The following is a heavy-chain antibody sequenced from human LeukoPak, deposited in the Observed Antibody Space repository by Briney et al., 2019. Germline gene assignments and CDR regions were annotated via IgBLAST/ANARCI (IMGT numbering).Heavy chain of an antibody. D-gene: IGHD6-19*01. V-gene: IGHV3-33*01. CDR2: MWYDGSNK. CDR1: GFTFSSYG. Sequence: GRSLRLSCAASGFTFSSYGMHWVRQAPGKGLEWVAVMWYDGSNKYYADSVKGRFTISRDNSKNTLYLQMNSLRAEDTAVYYCARGDIAVAGDYYYYGMDVWGQGTTVTVSS. CDR3: ARGDIAVAGDYYYYGMDV. J-gene: IGHJ6*02.